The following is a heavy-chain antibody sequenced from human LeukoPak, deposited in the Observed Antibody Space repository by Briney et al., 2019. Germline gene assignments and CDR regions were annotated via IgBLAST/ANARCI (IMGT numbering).Heavy chain of an antibody. CDR3: VKSYCSGGSCYSKLFDY. CDR1: GGSLCSSSYY. V-gene: IGHV4-39*01. D-gene: IGHD2-15*01. Sequence: SETLSLTCTVSGGSLCSSSYYWGWVRQPPGTGLEWLGSIYYSGSTYYNPSLKSRVTISVDTSKNQFSLKLSSVTAADTAVYYCVKSYCSGGSCYSKLFDYWGQGTLVTVSS. J-gene: IGHJ4*02. CDR2: IYYSGST.